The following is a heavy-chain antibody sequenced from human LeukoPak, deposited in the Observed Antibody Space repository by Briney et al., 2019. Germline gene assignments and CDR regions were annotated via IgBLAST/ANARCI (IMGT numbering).Heavy chain of an antibody. CDR3: AGDYGSGSYRFDY. V-gene: IGHV4-59*12. Sequence: PSETLSLTCTVSGGSISSYYWSWIRQPAGKGLEWIGYIYHTGSTLYNPSLKSRVTISLDRSKNQFSLKLTSVTAADTAVYYCAGDYGSGSYRFDYWGQGTLVTVSS. D-gene: IGHD3-10*01. CDR1: GGSISSYY. J-gene: IGHJ4*02. CDR2: IYHTGST.